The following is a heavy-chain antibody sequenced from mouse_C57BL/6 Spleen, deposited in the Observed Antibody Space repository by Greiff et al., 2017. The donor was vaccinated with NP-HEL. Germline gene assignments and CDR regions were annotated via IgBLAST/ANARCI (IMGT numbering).Heavy chain of an antibody. D-gene: IGHD2-5*01. CDR1: GYTFTDYE. Sequence: QVQLQQSGAELVRPGASVTLSCKASGYTFTDYEMHWVKQTPVHGLEWIGAIDPETGGTAYNQKFKGKAILTADKSSSTAYMELRSLTSEDSAVYYCTSYYSNWDYWGQGTTLTVSS. CDR3: TSYYSNWDY. CDR2: IDPETGGT. V-gene: IGHV1-15*01. J-gene: IGHJ2*01.